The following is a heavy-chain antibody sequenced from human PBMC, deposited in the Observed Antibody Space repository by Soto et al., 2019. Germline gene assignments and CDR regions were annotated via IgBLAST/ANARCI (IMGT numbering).Heavy chain of an antibody. V-gene: IGHV4-39*01. J-gene: IGHJ4*02. CDR1: GDSIRGSNFY. Sequence: QLQLQESGPGLVKPSETLSLTCTLSGDSIRGSNFYWAWIRQPPGQELEWVGTVYYSGSTYYNPSLTCRVTLSVDPSKNQFSLRLSSVTASDTGTYFCARHGGTTPVDCWGQGIQVAVAS. CDR3: ARHGGTTPVDC. CDR2: VYYSGST. D-gene: IGHD4-17*01.